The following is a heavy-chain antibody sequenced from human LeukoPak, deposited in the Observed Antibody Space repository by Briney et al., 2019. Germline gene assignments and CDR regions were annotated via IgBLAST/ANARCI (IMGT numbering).Heavy chain of an antibody. J-gene: IGHJ4*02. CDR3: AKGAPTLTAPPDY. Sequence: HSGGSLRLSCVASGFDFSYYAMHWVRQAPGKGLEWVSAITSTASSTHYMDSMKGRFTVSRDNPKNTLYLQMKGLRVDDTAVYYCAKGAPTLTAPPDYWGQGALVTVSS. CDR1: GFDFSYYA. D-gene: IGHD2/OR15-2a*01. CDR2: ITSTASST. V-gene: IGHV3-23*01.